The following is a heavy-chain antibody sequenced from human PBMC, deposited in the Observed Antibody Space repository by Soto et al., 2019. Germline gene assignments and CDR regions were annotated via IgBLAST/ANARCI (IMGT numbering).Heavy chain of an antibody. CDR3: ARHVGNVLVVVATPYYFDF. CDR1: GFTFSNYA. V-gene: IGHV3-23*01. D-gene: IGHD2-15*01. Sequence: PGGSLRLSCAASGFTFSNYAMSWVRQAPGKGLEWVSAISGSGGSTSYTDSVKGRFAISRDNSKNTLYLQMNSLRAEDTAVYYCARHVGNVLVVVATPYYFDFWGQGTLVTVSS. J-gene: IGHJ4*02. CDR2: ISGSGGST.